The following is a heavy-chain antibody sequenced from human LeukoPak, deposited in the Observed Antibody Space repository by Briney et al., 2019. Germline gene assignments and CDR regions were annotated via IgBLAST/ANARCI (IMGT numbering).Heavy chain of an antibody. D-gene: IGHD5/OR15-5a*01. Sequence: PGGTVRLSCAASAFTFSPYEMSWVRQAPEMGLEWVAYISSDGNSIHYADSVKGRFTISRDNAKESLYLHINSLRAEDTAIYYCARVSTNYFDYWGEGALVTVSS. V-gene: IGHV3-48*03. CDR2: ISSDGNSI. CDR1: AFTFSPYE. CDR3: ARVSTNYFDY. J-gene: IGHJ4*02.